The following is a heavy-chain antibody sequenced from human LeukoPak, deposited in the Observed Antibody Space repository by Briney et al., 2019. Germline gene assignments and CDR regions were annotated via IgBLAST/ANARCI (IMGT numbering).Heavy chain of an antibody. J-gene: IGHJ3*02. V-gene: IGHV4-39*07. Sequence: PSETLSLTCTVSGGSISSSSYYWGWVRQPPGKGLEWIGSIYYSGSTYYNPSLKSRVTISVDTSKNQFSLKLSSVTAADTAVYHCARDTQLIAAAGTGDAFDIWGQGTMVTVSS. CDR3: ARDTQLIAAAGTGDAFDI. D-gene: IGHD6-13*01. CDR2: IYYSGST. CDR1: GGSISSSSYY.